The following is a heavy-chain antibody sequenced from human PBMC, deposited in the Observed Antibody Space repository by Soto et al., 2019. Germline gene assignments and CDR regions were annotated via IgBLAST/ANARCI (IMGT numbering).Heavy chain of an antibody. CDR1: GYTFTSYG. J-gene: IGHJ6*03. D-gene: IGHD3-9*01. CDR3: ARGLRYFDWLPRGLYYMDV. CDR2: ISAYNGNT. Sequence: GASVKVSCKASGYTFTSYGISWVRQAPGQGLEWMGWISAYNGNTNYAQKLQGRVTMTTDTSTSTAYMELRSLRSDDTAVYYCARGLRYFDWLPRGLYYMDVWGKGTTVTVSS. V-gene: IGHV1-18*01.